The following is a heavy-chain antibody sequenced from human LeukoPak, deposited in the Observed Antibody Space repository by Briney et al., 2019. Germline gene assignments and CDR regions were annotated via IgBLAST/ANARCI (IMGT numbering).Heavy chain of an antibody. D-gene: IGHD5-18*01. CDR3: ARVGQGYSYGHQDY. CDR1: GGSISSGSYY. CDR2: IYYSGST. Sequence: SETLSLTCTVSGGSISSGSYYWGWIRQPPGKGLEWIGSIYYSGSTYYNPSLKSRVTTSVDTSKNQFSLKLSSVTAADTAVYYCARVGQGYSYGHQDYWGQGTLVTVSS. V-gene: IGHV4-39*07. J-gene: IGHJ4*02.